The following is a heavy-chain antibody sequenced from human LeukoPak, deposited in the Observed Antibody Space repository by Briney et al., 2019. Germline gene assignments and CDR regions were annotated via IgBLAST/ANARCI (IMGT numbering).Heavy chain of an antibody. J-gene: IGHJ6*03. D-gene: IGHD6-13*01. Sequence: SETLSLTCTVAGGSISSYYWSWIRQPPGKGLEWIGYIYYSGSTNYNPSLKSRVTISVDTSKNQFSLKLSSVTAADTAVYYCARGPGGLVIAAAGPGYYYYMDVWGKGTTVTVSS. CDR3: ARGPGGLVIAAAGPGYYYYMDV. CDR2: IYYSGST. CDR1: GGSISSYY. V-gene: IGHV4-59*08.